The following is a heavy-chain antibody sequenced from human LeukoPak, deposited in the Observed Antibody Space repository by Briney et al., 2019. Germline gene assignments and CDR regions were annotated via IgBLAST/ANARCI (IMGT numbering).Heavy chain of an antibody. CDR2: FYYTAST. CDR3: ARHSRSGYGDYESAFDI. Sequence: SETLSLTCIVSGGSISSSGYYWDWLRQPPGKGLEWIGNFYYTASTYYNPSLKSRITISVDTSKNQFSLKLRSVTAADTAVYYCARHSRSGYGDYESAFDIWGQGTMVTVSS. V-gene: IGHV4-39*01. J-gene: IGHJ3*02. CDR1: GGSISSSGYY. D-gene: IGHD5-12*01.